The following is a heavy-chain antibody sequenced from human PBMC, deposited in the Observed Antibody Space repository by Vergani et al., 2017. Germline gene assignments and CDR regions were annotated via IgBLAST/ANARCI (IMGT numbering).Heavy chain of an antibody. J-gene: IGHJ4*02. CDR1: GFNFSNAW. V-gene: IGHV3-15*01. CDR3: TTDKDYDYVWGSFRVDY. CDR2: IKSKTDGGKT. D-gene: IGHD3-16*02. Sequence: EVQLVESGGGLEKPGGSLRLSCEASGFNFSNAWMSWVRQAPGTGLEWVGRIKSKTDGGKTDYAAPVKGRCTISRDDSKNTLYLQMNSRKTEDTAVYYYTTDKDYDYVWGSFRVDYWGQGTLVTVSS.